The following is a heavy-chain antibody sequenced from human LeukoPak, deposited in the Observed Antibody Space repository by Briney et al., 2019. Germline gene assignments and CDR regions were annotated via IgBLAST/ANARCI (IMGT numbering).Heavy chain of an antibody. CDR3: AREGEYSSGWFAHNWFDP. Sequence: PGGSLRLSCAASGFTFSSYAMHWVRQAPGKGLEWVAVISYDGSNKYYADSVKGRFTISRDNSKNTLYLQMNSLRAEDTAVYYCAREGEYSSGWFAHNWFDPWGQGTLVTVSS. D-gene: IGHD6-19*01. V-gene: IGHV3-30-3*01. J-gene: IGHJ5*02. CDR2: ISYDGSNK. CDR1: GFTFSSYA.